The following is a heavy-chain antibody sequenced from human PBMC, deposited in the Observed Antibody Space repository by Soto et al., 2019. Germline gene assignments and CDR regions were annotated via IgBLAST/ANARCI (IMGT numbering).Heavy chain of an antibody. D-gene: IGHD2-15*01. Sequence: GGSLILSCAASGFTFSNVLMSWVRQAPGKGLEWVGRIKSKTDGGTTDYAAPVKGRFTISRDDSKNTLYLQMNSLKTEDTAVYYCTTDPGVVVAATERPDAFDIWGQGTMVTVSS. CDR2: IKSKTDGGTT. CDR3: TTDPGVVVAATERPDAFDI. J-gene: IGHJ3*02. CDR1: GFTFSNVL. V-gene: IGHV3-15*01.